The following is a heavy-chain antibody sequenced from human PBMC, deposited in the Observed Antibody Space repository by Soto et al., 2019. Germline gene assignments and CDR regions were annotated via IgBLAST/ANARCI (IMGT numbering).Heavy chain of an antibody. CDR3: ARGGGYCTIPSYGSCYDYFDY. J-gene: IGHJ4*02. CDR1: GFTFSSYA. V-gene: IGHV3-23*01. Sequence: EVQLLESGGGLVQPGGSLRLSCAASGFTFSSYAMSWVRQAPGKGLEWVSAISGSGGSTYYADSVKGRFTISRDNSKNTLYLQMNSRRAEDTAVYYCARGGGYCTIPSYGSCYDYFDYWGQGTLVTVSS. CDR2: ISGSGGST. D-gene: IGHD2-15*01.